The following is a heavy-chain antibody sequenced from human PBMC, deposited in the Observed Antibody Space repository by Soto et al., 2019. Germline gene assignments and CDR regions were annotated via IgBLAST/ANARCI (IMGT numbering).Heavy chain of an antibody. V-gene: IGHV3-53*01. Sequence: WGSLRLSCEGFGFTVSTNYMSWVRQTPGKGLEWVSVFYSGGSTFYADSVKGRFTISRDNSRNTLYLQMRSLRAEDTAVYYCARGFPSMTYYGEYYFDYWGKGTLVTVSS. J-gene: IGHJ4*02. D-gene: IGHD3-10*01. CDR3: ARGFPSMTYYGEYYFDY. CDR2: FYSGGST. CDR1: GFTVSTNY.